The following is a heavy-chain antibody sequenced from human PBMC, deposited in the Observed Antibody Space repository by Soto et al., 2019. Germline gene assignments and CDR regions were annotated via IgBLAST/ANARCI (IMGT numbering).Heavy chain of an antibody. D-gene: IGHD6-13*01. CDR2: ISYSGST. V-gene: IGHV4-30-4*01. CDR3: ARGAAAGADYGMDV. CDR1: GDSITSGHNY. Sequence: ASETLSLTCSVSGDSITSGHNYWNWIRQPPGKGLEWIGYISYSGSTYYNPSLKGRVTISLDTSKNQFSLKLSSVTAADTAVYYCARGAAAGADYGMDVWGQGTTVTVSS. J-gene: IGHJ6*02.